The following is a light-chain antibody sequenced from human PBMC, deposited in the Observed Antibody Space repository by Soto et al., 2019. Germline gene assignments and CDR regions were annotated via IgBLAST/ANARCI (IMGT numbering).Light chain of an antibody. V-gene: IGKV1-5*01. CDR2: DAS. CDR3: QQSYSMPYA. Sequence: DIQMTQSPSTLSASVGDGVTITCRASQSISSWLAWYQQKPGKAPKLLIYDASSLESGVPSRFSGSGSGTEFTLTIISLQPEDYATYFCQQSYSMPYAFGPGTKVDI. J-gene: IGKJ2*01. CDR1: QSISSW.